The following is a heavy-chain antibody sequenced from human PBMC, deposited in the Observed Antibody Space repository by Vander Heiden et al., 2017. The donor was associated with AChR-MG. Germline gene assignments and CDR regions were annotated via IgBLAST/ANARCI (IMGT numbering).Heavy chain of an antibody. CDR1: GFNFGNAG. CDR3: TTATSRLDS. V-gene: IGHV3-15*01. CDR2: IKSKTDGGTT. Sequence: EVQLVESGGDLVKPGGPLRLPCAASGFNFGNAGMSWVSQAPGKGLEWVGRIKSKTDGGTTDYAVAVKGRFTISRDDSKNTMYLEMNSLKTEDTAVYFCTTATSRLDSRGQGTLVTVSS. J-gene: IGHJ4*02.